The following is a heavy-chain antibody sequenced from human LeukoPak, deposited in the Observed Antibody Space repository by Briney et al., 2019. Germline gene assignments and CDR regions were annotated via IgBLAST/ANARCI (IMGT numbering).Heavy chain of an antibody. Sequence: GASVKVSCKASGYTFTGYYMHWVRQAPGQGLEWMGWINPNSGGTNYAQKFQGRVTMTRDTSISTAYMELSRLRSDDTAVYYCAKQLPGSGTVAGLNRFWYFDYWGQGTLVTVSS. J-gene: IGHJ4*02. D-gene: IGHD1-26*01. CDR2: INPNSGGT. CDR3: AKQLPGSGTVAGLNRFWYFDY. V-gene: IGHV1-2*02. CDR1: GYTFTGYY.